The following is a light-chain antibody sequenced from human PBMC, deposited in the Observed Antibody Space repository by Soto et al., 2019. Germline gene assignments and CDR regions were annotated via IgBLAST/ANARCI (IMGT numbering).Light chain of an antibody. V-gene: IGKV3-20*01. J-gene: IGKJ1*01. CDR3: QQYGGSPQT. CDR2: GAS. Sequence: IVLTQSPATLALSPGEGATLSCRASQSVSKYLAWYQQKPGQAPRLLIYGASSRATGIPDSFSGSGSGTDFTLTISRLEPEDFAVYYCQQYGGSPQTFGQGPKVDI. CDR1: QSVSKY.